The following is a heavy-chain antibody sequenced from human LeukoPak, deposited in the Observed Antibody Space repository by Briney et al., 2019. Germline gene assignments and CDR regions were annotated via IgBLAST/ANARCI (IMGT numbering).Heavy chain of an antibody. CDR3: ARACSSGWYSGDY. D-gene: IGHD6-19*01. Sequence: ASVKVSCKASGGTFSSYAISWVRQAPGQGLEWMGRIIPIFGTANYAQKFQGRVTITTDESTSTAYMELSSLRSEDTAVYYCARACSSGWYSGDYWGQGTLVTVSS. J-gene: IGHJ4*02. CDR1: GGTFSSYA. V-gene: IGHV1-69*05. CDR2: IIPIFGTA.